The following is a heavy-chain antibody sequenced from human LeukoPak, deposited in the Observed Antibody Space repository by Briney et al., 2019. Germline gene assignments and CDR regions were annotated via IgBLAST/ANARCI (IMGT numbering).Heavy chain of an antibody. CDR1: GFTFGNYA. J-gene: IGHJ6*02. CDR2: ISYDRSKI. V-gene: IGHV3-30*04. CDR3: ARVSDIQLWYYYNYGMDV. D-gene: IGHD5-18*01. Sequence: GGSLRLSCAASGFTFGNYALHWVRQAPGKGLEWVAFISYDRSKIYYADSVKGRFTISRDNLKNTLYLQMNSLRAEDTAVYFCARVSDIQLWYYYNYGMDVWGQGTTVTVSS.